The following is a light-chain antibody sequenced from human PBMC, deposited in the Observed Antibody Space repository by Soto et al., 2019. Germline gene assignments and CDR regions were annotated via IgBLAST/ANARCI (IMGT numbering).Light chain of an antibody. V-gene: IGLV4-69*01. CDR3: QTWGTGIRV. CDR2: VNSDGSH. J-gene: IGLJ1*01. CDR1: SGHSNYA. Sequence: QLVLTQSPSASASLGASVKLTCTLSSGHSNYAIAWHQQQSEKGPRYLMKVNSDGSHRKGDGIPDRFSGSSSGAQRYLTISSLQSEDEADYYCQTWGTGIRVFGTGTKVTVL.